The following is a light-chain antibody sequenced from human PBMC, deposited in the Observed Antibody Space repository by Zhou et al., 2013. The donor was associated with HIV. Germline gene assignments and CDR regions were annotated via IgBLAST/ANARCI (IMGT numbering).Light chain of an antibody. Sequence: EITVTQSPATLSASPGERATLSCWTSQSVTTDLATDLAWYQQKAGQAPRLLIYGSSTRATGVPARFSGSGSGTEFTLTISSMQSEDFAVYYCQQYGSWPRTFGQGTKLEIK. J-gene: IGKJ2*01. CDR2: GSS. V-gene: IGKV3-15*01. CDR3: QQYGSWPRT. CDR1: QSVTTD.